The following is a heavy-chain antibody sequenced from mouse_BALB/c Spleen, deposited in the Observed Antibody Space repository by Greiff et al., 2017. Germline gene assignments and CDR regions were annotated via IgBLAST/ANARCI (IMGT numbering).Heavy chain of an antibody. CDR3: ARETVVAPYWYFDV. CDR1: GDSITSGY. CDR2: ISYSGST. Sequence: EVQLQQSGPSLVKPSQTLSLTCSVTGDSITSGYWNWIRKFPGNKLEYMGYISYSGSTYYNPSLKSRISITRDTSKNQYYLQLNSVTTEDTATYYCARETVVAPYWYFDVWGAGTTVTVSS. V-gene: IGHV3-8*02. D-gene: IGHD1-1*01. J-gene: IGHJ1*01.